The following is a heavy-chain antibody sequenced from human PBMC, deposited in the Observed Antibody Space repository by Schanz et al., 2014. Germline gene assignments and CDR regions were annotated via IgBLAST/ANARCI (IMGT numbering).Heavy chain of an antibody. D-gene: IGHD2-8*02. V-gene: IGHV3-23*01. CDR2: ISGSGGST. CDR3: AKTLFPGGTQTFGN. CDR1: GFTFSSYA. Sequence: EVQLLESGGGLVQPGGSLRLSCAASGFTFSSYAMSWVRQAPGKGLEWVSAISGSGGSTYYADSVKGRFTISRDNSKNTVHLQMNSLRAEDTAVYYCAKTLFPGGTQTFGNWGRGTLVTVSS. J-gene: IGHJ4*02.